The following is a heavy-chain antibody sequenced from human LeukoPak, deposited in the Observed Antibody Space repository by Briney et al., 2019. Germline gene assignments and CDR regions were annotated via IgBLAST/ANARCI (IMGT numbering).Heavy chain of an antibody. V-gene: IGHV3-21*01. CDR1: GFTFSSYA. D-gene: IGHD3-10*01. Sequence: GGSLRLSCAASGFTFSSYAMNWVRQAPGKGLEWVSSISSSSSYIYYADSVKGRFTISRDNAKNSLYLQMNSLRAEDTAVYYCARDSGLIWFGESPRRDYFDYWGQGTLVTVSS. CDR3: ARDSGLIWFGESPRRDYFDY. CDR2: ISSSSSYI. J-gene: IGHJ4*02.